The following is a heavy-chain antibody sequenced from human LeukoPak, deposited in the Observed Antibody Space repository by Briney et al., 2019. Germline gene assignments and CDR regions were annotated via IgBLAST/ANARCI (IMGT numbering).Heavy chain of an antibody. CDR3: AKKAYYGSGSYQLDY. Sequence: GGSLRLSCAASGFTFSSYGMHWVRQAPGKGLEWVAVISYDGSNKYYADSVKGRFTISRDNSKNTLYLQMNSLRAEDTAVYSCAKKAYYGSGSYQLDYWGQGTLVTVSS. J-gene: IGHJ4*02. D-gene: IGHD3-10*01. V-gene: IGHV3-30*18. CDR1: GFTFSSYG. CDR2: ISYDGSNK.